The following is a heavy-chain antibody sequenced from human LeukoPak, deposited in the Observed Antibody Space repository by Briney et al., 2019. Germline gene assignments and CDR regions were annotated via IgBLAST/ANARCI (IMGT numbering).Heavy chain of an antibody. V-gene: IGHV4-39*07. Sequence: SETLSLTCTVSGGSISSSSYYRGWIRQPPGKGLGWIGSIYYSGSTYYNPSLKSRVTISVDTSKNQFSLKLSSVTAADTAVYYCARGGKGKYSSSWFDPWGRGTLVTVSS. CDR3: ARGGKGKYSSSWFDP. CDR1: GGSISSSSYY. D-gene: IGHD5-18*01. J-gene: IGHJ5*02. CDR2: IYYSGST.